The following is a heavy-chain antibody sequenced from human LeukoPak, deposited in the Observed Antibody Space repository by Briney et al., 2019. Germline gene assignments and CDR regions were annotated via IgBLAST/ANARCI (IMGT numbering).Heavy chain of an antibody. CDR2: IYSGGTT. D-gene: IGHD3-10*01. Sequence: GGSLRLSCAASGFTVSSDYMSWVRQAPGKGLEWVSVIYSGGTTSYADSVKGRFTISRDNSKNMLYLQMNSLRAEDTAVYYCAINYYGSGSYYHYWGQGTLVTVSS. V-gene: IGHV3-53*01. CDR1: GFTVSSDY. J-gene: IGHJ4*02. CDR3: AINYYGSGSYYHY.